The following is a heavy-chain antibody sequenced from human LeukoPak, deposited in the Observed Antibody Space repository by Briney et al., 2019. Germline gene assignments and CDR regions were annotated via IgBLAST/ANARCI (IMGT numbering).Heavy chain of an antibody. CDR1: GGSFSGYY. CDR2: INHSGST. D-gene: IGHD2-2*01. V-gene: IGHV4-34*01. J-gene: IGHJ4*02. Sequence: SETLSLTCAVYGGSFSGYYWSWILQPPGKGLESIGEINHSGSTNYNPSFKSRVTISVDTSKNQFSLKLSSVTAADTAVYYCARGPGGGVVPAAMDYWGQGTLVTVSS. CDR3: ARGPGGGVVPAAMDY.